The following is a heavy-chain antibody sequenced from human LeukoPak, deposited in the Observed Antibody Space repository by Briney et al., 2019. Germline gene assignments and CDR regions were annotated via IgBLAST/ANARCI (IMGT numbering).Heavy chain of an antibody. Sequence: PGGSLRLSCAASRFTVSSNYMSWVRQAPGKGLEWVSVIYSGGSTYYADSVKGRFTISRDNSKNTLYLQMNSLRAEDTAVYYCAREVAYCSGGSCYLFFDYWGQGTLVTVSS. CDR3: AREVAYCSGGSCYLFFDY. V-gene: IGHV3-66*01. CDR1: RFTVSSNY. J-gene: IGHJ4*02. D-gene: IGHD2-15*01. CDR2: IYSGGST.